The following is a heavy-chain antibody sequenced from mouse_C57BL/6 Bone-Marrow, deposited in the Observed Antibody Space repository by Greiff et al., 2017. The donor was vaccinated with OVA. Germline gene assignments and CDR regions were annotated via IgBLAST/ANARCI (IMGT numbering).Heavy chain of an antibody. CDR3: AEAIYYGRYYAMDY. Sequence: VQLQQSGAELARPGASVKLSCKASGYTFTSYGISWVKQRPGQGLEWIGEIYPRSGNTYYNEKFKGKATLTADKSSSTAYMELRSLTSEDSAVYFCAEAIYYGRYYAMDYWGQGTSVTVSA. CDR2: IYPRSGNT. J-gene: IGHJ4*01. D-gene: IGHD2-1*01. V-gene: IGHV1-81*01. CDR1: GYTFTSYG.